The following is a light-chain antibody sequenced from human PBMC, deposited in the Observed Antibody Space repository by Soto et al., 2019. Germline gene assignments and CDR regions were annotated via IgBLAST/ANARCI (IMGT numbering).Light chain of an antibody. V-gene: IGKV1-39*01. CDR1: QSISNH. CDR3: QHYNTYPWT. Sequence: DIQMTQSPSSLSASVEDRVIITCRASQSISNHLNWYQQKPGKAPKLLIFAASSLQSGVPSRFSGSRSGPDFTLTISSLQPEDFATYYCQHYNTYPWTFGQGTKVDIK. CDR2: AAS. J-gene: IGKJ1*01.